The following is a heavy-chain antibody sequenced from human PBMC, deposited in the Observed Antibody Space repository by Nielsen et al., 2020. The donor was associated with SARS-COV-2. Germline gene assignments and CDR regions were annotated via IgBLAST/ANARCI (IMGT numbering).Heavy chain of an antibody. J-gene: IGHJ4*02. Sequence: GESLKISCAASGFTFSSYAMSWVRQAPGKGLEWVSSLSGNSGSTYSADSVKGRFTISRGNSKNTVYLQMNSLRAEDTAVYYCAKDRRQWELLVFDYWGQGTLVTVSS. CDR1: GFTFSSYA. V-gene: IGHV3-23*01. D-gene: IGHD1-26*01. CDR2: LSGNSGST. CDR3: AKDRRQWELLVFDY.